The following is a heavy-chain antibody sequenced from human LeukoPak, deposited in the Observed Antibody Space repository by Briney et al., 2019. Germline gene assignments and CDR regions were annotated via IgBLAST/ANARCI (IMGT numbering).Heavy chain of an antibody. CDR2: INPNSGGT. J-gene: IGHJ5*02. CDR1: GYTFTGYY. V-gene: IGHV1-2*02. Sequence: ASVKVSCKASGYTFTGYYMHWVRQAPGQGLEWMGWINPNSGGTNYAQKFQGRVTMTRDTSISTAYMELSRLRSDDRAVYYCARDRGEAAAGTFGWFDPWGQGTLVTVSS. D-gene: IGHD6-13*01. CDR3: ARDRGEAAAGTFGWFDP.